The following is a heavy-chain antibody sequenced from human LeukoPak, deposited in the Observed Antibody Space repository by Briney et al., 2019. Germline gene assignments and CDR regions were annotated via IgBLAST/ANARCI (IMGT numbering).Heavy chain of an antibody. D-gene: IGHD2-15*01. CDR1: GYTFTSYH. CDR3: AREHCSGGSCYPYYYYYGMDV. CDR2: VDSSGGNT. V-gene: IGHV1-46*01. Sequence: ASVKVSCKASGYTFTSYHIHWVRQAPGQGLEWMGTVDSSGGNTIYAQKFQGRVTMTRDTSTSTVYMELSSLRSEDTAVYYCAREHCSGGSCYPYYYYYGMDVWGQGTTVTVSS. J-gene: IGHJ6*02.